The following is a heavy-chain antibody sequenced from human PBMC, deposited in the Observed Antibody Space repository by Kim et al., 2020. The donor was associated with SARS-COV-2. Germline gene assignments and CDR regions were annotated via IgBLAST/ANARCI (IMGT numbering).Heavy chain of an antibody. Sequence: ADSVKGRITISRDNSKNTLYLQMNSLRAEDTAVYYCAKPHLLTCYYSPIYWGQGTLVTVSS. CDR3: AKPHLLTCYYSPIY. D-gene: IGHD3-9*01. J-gene: IGHJ4*02. V-gene: IGHV3-30*02.